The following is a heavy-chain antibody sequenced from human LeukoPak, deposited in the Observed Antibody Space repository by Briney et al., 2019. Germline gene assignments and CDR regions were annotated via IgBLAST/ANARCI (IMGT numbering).Heavy chain of an antibody. V-gene: IGHV4-61*02. Sequence: SETLSLTCTVSGGSITNLDYYWTWIRQPAGKRLEWIGRIYTSGGTDYNPSLKSRVTMSVDRSKNEISLHLASLTAADTALYYCAGRGSSSGTFDIWGPGTFVTVSS. J-gene: IGHJ3*02. D-gene: IGHD3-10*01. CDR3: AGRGSSSGTFDI. CDR2: IYTSGGT. CDR1: GGSITNLDYY.